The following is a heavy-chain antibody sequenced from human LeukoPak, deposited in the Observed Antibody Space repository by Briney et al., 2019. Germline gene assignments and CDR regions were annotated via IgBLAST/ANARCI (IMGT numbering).Heavy chain of an antibody. D-gene: IGHD1-20*01. Sequence: ASVKVSCKASGYTFTSYGISWVRQAPGQGPEWMGWISAYNVNTNYAQKLQGRVTMTTDTSTRKDNMELRSLRCADTAVYYCARDEITGTTGGYWGQGTLVTVS. CDR3: ARDEITGTTGGY. J-gene: IGHJ4*02. V-gene: IGHV1-18*01. CDR2: ISAYNVNT. CDR1: GYTFTSYG.